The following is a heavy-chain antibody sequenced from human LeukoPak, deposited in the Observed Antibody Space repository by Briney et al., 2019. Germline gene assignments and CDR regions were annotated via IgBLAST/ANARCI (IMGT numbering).Heavy chain of an antibody. Sequence: RSSQTLSLTCTVSGGSISSGDYYWSWIRQPPGKGLEWIGYIYYSGSTYYNPSLKSRVTISVDTSKNQFSLKLSSVTAADTAVYYCARDRGIAAADPLDYWGQGTLVTVSS. V-gene: IGHV4-30-4*08. D-gene: IGHD6-13*01. J-gene: IGHJ4*02. CDR1: GGSISSGDYY. CDR3: ARDRGIAAADPLDY. CDR2: IYYSGST.